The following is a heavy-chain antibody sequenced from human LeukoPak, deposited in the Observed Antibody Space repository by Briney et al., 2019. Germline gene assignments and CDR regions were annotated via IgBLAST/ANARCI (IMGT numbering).Heavy chain of an antibody. CDR1: GGTLSSYA. J-gene: IGHJ4*02. D-gene: IGHD3-16*01. CDR2: IIPIFGTA. V-gene: IGHV1-69*13. CDR3: ARSALGVPYFDY. Sequence: SVKVSCKASGGTLSSYAISWVRQAPGQGLEWMGGIIPIFGTANYAQKFQGRVTITADESTSTAYMELSSLRSEDTAVYYCARSALGVPYFDYWGQGTLVTVSS.